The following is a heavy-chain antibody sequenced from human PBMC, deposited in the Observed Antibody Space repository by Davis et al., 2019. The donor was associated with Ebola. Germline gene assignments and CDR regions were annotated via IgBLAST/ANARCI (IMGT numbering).Heavy chain of an antibody. D-gene: IGHD6-6*01. V-gene: IGHV4-59*01. J-gene: IGHJ4*02. CDR2: IYYSGST. Sequence: MPSETLSLTCTVSGGSISSYYWSWIRQLPGKGLEWIGYIYYSGSTNYNPSLKSRVTISVDTSKNQFSLKLSSVTAADTAVYYCARGGQYSSSSYDYWGQGTLVTVSS. CDR1: GGSISSYY. CDR3: ARGGQYSSSSYDY.